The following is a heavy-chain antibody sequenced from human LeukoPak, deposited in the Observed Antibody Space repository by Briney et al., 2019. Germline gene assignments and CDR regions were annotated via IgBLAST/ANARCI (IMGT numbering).Heavy chain of an antibody. CDR2: IHHNGTR. J-gene: IGHJ6*02. Sequence: PSETLSLTCGVSVGSINSGNWWTWGRPSPGKGLEWIGEIHHNGTRNYNPSLKSRVTISADTFKNHFSLIVTSLTAAATAVYYCAAAPILRGEGGEHYKYGMDVWGQGTTVIVSS. CDR3: AAAPILRGEGGEHYKYGMDV. CDR1: VGSINSGNW. D-gene: IGHD2-2*02. V-gene: IGHV4/OR15-8*01.